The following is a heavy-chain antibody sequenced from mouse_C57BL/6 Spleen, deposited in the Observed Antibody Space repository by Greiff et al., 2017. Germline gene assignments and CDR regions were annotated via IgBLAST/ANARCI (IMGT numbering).Heavy chain of an antibody. CDR2: ISDGGSYT. D-gene: IGHD2-3*01. CDR1: GFTFSSYA. Sequence: EVMLVESGGGLVKPGGSLKLSCAASGFTFSSYAMSWVRQTPEKRLEWVATISDGGSYTYYPDNVKGRFTISRDNAKNNLYLQMSHLKSEDTAMYYCARGDGPYWGQGTLVTVSA. CDR3: ARGDGPY. V-gene: IGHV5-4*03. J-gene: IGHJ3*01.